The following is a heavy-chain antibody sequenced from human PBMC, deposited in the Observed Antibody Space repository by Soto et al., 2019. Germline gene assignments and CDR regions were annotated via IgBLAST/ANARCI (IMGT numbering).Heavy chain of an antibody. J-gene: IGHJ4*02. D-gene: IGHD2-2*01. CDR1: GFTFTTYA. Sequence: GGSLRLSCAASGFTFTTYAMAWVRQAPGKGLGWVSSITGTGSNTYYADSVKGRFTISRDNSMNTLYLHMYSLRAEDTALYSSARDTTLDYWSQGTLVTVSS. CDR3: ARDTTLDY. V-gene: IGHV3-23*01. CDR2: ITGTGSNT.